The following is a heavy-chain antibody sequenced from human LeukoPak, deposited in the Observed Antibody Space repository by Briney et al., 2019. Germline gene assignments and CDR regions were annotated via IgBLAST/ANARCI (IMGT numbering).Heavy chain of an antibody. J-gene: IGHJ3*02. CDR1: GGSIGNHY. D-gene: IGHD2-15*01. CDR3: ARVGCSGGSCYPLDAFDI. V-gene: IGHV4-59*11. CDR2: TSYGGRT. Sequence: KASETLSLTCTVSGGSIGNHYWSWVRQSPGKGLEWIAYTSYGGRTTYNPSLKSRVTISVDTSKNQFSLKLSSVTAADTAVYYCARVGCSGGSCYPLDAFDIWGQGTMVTVSS.